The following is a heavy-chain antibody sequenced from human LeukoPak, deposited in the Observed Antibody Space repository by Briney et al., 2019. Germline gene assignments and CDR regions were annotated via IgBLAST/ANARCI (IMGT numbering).Heavy chain of an antibody. D-gene: IGHD6-13*01. J-gene: IGHJ6*02. CDR1: GGSFSGYY. CDR2: INHSGST. Sequence: PSETLSLTCAVYGGSFSGYYWSWIRQPPGKGLEWIGEINHSGSTNYNPSLKSRVTISVDTSKNQFSLKLSSVTAADTAVHYCARYSSTPYYYGMDVWGQGTTVTVSS. CDR3: ARYSSTPYYYGMDV. V-gene: IGHV4-34*01.